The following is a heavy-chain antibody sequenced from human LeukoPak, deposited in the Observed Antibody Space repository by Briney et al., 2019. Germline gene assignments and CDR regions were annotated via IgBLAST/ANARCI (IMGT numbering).Heavy chain of an antibody. CDR2: VRGSGET. Sequence: EGSLRLSCTASGFTFSNYAMSWVRQAPGKGLEWVANVRGSGETYYTESVKGRFTISRDNSKNTVYLQMNGLRAEDTALFYCARDLRGAFDIWGQGTMVTVSS. CDR3: ARDLRGAFDI. J-gene: IGHJ3*02. CDR1: GFTFSNYA. D-gene: IGHD3-10*01. V-gene: IGHV3-23*01.